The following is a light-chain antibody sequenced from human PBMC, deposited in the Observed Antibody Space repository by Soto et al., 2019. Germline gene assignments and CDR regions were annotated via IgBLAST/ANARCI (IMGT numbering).Light chain of an antibody. J-gene: IGLJ1*01. Sequence: QSALTQPAAVSASPGQSIAISCSGTSSDVGAYDYVSWYQHHPGKAPKLIIYEVTYRPSGVSNRFSASKSGNTASLTISGLQAEDEAGYYCSSYTRSSTYVFGTGTKVTVL. CDR3: SSYTRSSTYV. CDR1: SSDVGAYDY. V-gene: IGLV2-14*01. CDR2: EVT.